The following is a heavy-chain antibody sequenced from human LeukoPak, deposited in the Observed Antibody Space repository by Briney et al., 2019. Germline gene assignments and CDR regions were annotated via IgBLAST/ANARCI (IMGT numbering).Heavy chain of an antibody. D-gene: IGHD1-26*01. CDR3: ARATSLSGSYYDYYYYMDV. Sequence: SGGSLRLSCAASGFTFSSYSMNWVRQAPGKGLEWVSCISSSSSNTYYADSVKGRFTISRDNAKNSLYLQMNSLRAEDTAVYYCARATSLSGSYYDYYYYMDVWGKGTTVTVSS. CDR2: ISSSSSNT. J-gene: IGHJ6*03. V-gene: IGHV3-21*01. CDR1: GFTFSSYS.